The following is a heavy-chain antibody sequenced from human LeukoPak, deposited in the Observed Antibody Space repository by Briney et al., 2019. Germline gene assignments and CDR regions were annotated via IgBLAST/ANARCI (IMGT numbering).Heavy chain of an antibody. D-gene: IGHD6-13*01. J-gene: IGHJ5*02. CDR2: IYTSGST. V-gene: IGHV4-61*02. CDR3: ARGSSSRFDP. Sequence: SQTLPLTCTVSGGSISSGSYYWSWIRQPAGKGLEWIGRIYTSGSTNYNPSLKSRVTISVDTSKNQFSLKLSSVTAADTAVYYCARGSSSRFDPWGQGTLVTVSS. CDR1: GGSISSGSYY.